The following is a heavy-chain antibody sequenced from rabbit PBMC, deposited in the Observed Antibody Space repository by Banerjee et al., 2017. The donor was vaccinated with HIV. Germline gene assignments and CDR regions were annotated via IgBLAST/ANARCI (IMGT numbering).Heavy chain of an antibody. CDR3: ARDDGYTYGYAGYAYALNL. V-gene: IGHV1S40*01. J-gene: IGHJ4*01. CDR1: GFSFSSSYW. Sequence: QSLEESGGDLVKPGASLTLTCTASGFSFSSSYWICWVRQAPGKGLEWIACIYGGSSGSTHYASWAKGRFTISKTSSTTVTLQMTSLTAADTATYFCARDDGYTYGYAGYAYALNLWGPGTLVPS. CDR2: IYGGSSGST. D-gene: IGHD6-1*01.